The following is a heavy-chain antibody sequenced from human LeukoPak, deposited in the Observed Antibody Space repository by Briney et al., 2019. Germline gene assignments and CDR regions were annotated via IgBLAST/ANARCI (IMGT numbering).Heavy chain of an antibody. J-gene: IGHJ4*02. V-gene: IGHV3-15*01. CDR3: TTDGYYYDSSGYYPTDYFDY. CDR1: GFTFSSYS. CDR2: IKSKTDGGTT. Sequence: GGSLRLSCAASGFTFSSYSMSWIRQAPGKGLEWVGRIKSKTDGGTTDYAAPVKGRFTISRDDSKNTLYLQMNSLKTEDTAVYYCTTDGYYYDSSGYYPTDYFDYWGQGTLVTASS. D-gene: IGHD3-22*01.